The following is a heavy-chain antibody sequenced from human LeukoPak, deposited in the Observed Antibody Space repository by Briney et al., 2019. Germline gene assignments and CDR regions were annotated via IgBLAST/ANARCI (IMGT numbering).Heavy chain of an antibody. CDR1: GGSFSGYY. V-gene: IGHV4-34*01. D-gene: IGHD5-12*01. Sequence: SETLSLTCAVYGGSFSGYYWSWIRQPPGKGLEWIGEINHSGSTNYNPSLKSRVIISVDTSKNQFSLKLSSVTAADTAVYYCAGSNIVAKNGDYWGQGTLVTVSS. J-gene: IGHJ4*02. CDR2: INHSGST. CDR3: AGSNIVAKNGDY.